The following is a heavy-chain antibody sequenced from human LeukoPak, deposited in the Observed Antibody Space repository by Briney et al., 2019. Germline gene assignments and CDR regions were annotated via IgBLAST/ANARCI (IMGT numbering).Heavy chain of an antibody. CDR1: GFTFSDYY. CDR2: ISSSGSTI. J-gene: IGHJ5*02. CDR3: ARTYHDLWSGYYTGFWFDP. Sequence: PGGSLRLSCAASGFTFSDYYMSWIRQAPGKGLEWVSYISSSGSTIYYADSVKGRFTISRDNAKNSLYLQMNSLRAEDTAVYYCARTYHDLWSGYYTGFWFDPWGQGTLVTVSS. V-gene: IGHV3-11*01. D-gene: IGHD3-3*01.